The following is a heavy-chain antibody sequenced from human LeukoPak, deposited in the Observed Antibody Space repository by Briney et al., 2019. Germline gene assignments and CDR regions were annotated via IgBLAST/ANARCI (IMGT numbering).Heavy chain of an antibody. CDR3: ARDGSITGTTKGDFDY. CDR2: ISSSSSYI. V-gene: IGHV3-21*01. D-gene: IGHD1-7*01. CDR1: GFTFSDYA. Sequence: GGSLRLSCAASGFTFSDYAVNWVRQAPGKGLEWVSSISSSSSYIYYADSVKGRFTISRDNAKNSLYLQVNSLRAEDTAVYYCARDGSITGTTKGDFDYWGQGTLVTVSS. J-gene: IGHJ4*02.